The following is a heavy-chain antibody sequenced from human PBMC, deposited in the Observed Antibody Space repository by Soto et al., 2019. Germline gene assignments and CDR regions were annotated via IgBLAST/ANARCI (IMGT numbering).Heavy chain of an antibody. D-gene: IGHD2-21*02. CDR3: ARVRIVVVTATNFDS. CDR1: GGSISSGGYY. V-gene: IGHV4-31*03. J-gene: IGHJ4*02. CDR2: IYYSGST. Sequence: SETLSLTCTVSGGSISSGGYYWSWLRQHPGKGLEWIGYIYYSGSTYYNLSLKSRVTISVDTSKNQFSLKLSSVTAADTAVYYCARVRIVVVTATNFDSWGQGTLVTVSS.